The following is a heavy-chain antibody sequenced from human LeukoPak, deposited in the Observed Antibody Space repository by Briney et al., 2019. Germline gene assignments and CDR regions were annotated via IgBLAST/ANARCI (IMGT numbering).Heavy chain of an antibody. CDR2: ISAYNGNT. D-gene: IGHD3-22*01. CDR3: ARDLLEANYYDSSGDDAFDI. J-gene: IGHJ3*02. V-gene: IGHV1-18*01. CDR1: GYTFTSYG. Sequence: ASVKVSCKASGYTFTSYGISWVRQAPGQGLEWMGWISAYNGNTNYAQKLQGRVTMTTDTSTSTAYMELRSLRSDDTAVYYCARDLLEANYYDSSGDDAFDIWGQGTMVTVSS.